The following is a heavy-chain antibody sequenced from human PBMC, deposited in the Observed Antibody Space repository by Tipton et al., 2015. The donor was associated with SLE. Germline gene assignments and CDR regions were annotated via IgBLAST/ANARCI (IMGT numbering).Heavy chain of an antibody. CDR1: GGSISSHY. V-gene: IGHV4-59*11. CDR3: ARGSVVADDF. CDR2: IYSGGST. D-gene: IGHD2-15*01. J-gene: IGHJ4*02. Sequence: TLSLTCTVSGGSISSHYWSWIRQPPGKTLEWIGYIYSGGSTNYNPSLKSRVSISVDTSKNQISLKLTSVTAADTAVYYCARGSVVADDFWGQGTLVTVSS.